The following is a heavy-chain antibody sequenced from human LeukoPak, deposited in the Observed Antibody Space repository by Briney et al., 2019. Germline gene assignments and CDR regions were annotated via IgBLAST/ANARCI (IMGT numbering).Heavy chain of an antibody. CDR3: ARAHFVASYYYGVDV. J-gene: IGHJ6*02. CDR2: IYYSGST. Sequence: PSETLSLTCTVSGGSISSSSYYWGWIRQPPGKGLEWIGNIYYSGSTYYSPSLTSRVTISVDSSKNQFSLILSSVTAADTAVYYCARAHFVASYYYGVDVWGQGTTVTVSS. CDR1: GGSISSSSYY. V-gene: IGHV4-39*07. D-gene: IGHD2-15*01.